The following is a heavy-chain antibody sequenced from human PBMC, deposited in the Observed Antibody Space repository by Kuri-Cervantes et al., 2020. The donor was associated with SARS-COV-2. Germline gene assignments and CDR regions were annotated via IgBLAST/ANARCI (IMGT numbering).Heavy chain of an antibody. CDR3: ARGRDYYDSSGYPDSEYFQH. CDR1: GFTFSSYS. CDR2: INHSGST. Sequence: ESLKISCAASGFTFSSYSMSWIRQPPGKGLEWIGEINHSGSTNYNPSLKSRVTISVDTSKNQFSLKLSSVTAADTAVYYCARGRDYYDSSGYPDSEYFQHWGQGALVTVSS. D-gene: IGHD3-22*01. V-gene: IGHV4-34*01. J-gene: IGHJ1*01.